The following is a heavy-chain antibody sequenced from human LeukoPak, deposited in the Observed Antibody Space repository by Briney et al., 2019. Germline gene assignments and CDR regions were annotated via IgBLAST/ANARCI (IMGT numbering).Heavy chain of an antibody. CDR2: INHSGST. V-gene: IGHV4-34*01. J-gene: IGHJ6*03. Sequence: SETLSLTCAVYGGSFSGYYWSWIRQPPGKGLEWIGEINHSGSTNYNPSLKSRVTISVDTSKNQFSLKLSSVTAADTAVYYCARGPLGGITGTTYYYYYMDVWGKGTTVTVSS. CDR3: ARGPLGGITGTTYYYYYMDV. CDR1: GGSFSGYY. D-gene: IGHD1-7*01.